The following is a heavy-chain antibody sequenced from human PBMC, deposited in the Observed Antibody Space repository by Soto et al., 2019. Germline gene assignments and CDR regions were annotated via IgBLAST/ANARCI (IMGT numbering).Heavy chain of an antibody. D-gene: IGHD5-12*01. CDR3: ARDKREMATATFDY. Sequence: PGGSLRLSCAASGFTFSSYAMHWVRQAPGKGLEWVAVISYDGSNKYYADSVKGRFTISRDNSKNTLYLQMNSLRAEDTAVYYCARDKREMATATFDYWGQGTLVTVSS. V-gene: IGHV3-30-3*01. CDR2: ISYDGSNK. CDR1: GFTFSSYA. J-gene: IGHJ4*02.